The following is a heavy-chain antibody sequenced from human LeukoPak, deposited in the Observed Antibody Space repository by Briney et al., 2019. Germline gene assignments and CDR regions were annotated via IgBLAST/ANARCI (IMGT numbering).Heavy chain of an antibody. CDR2: ISYDGSNK. D-gene: IGHD6-13*01. Sequence: GGSLRLSCAASGFTFSSYAMHWVRQAPGKGLEWVAVISYDGSNKYYADSVKGRFTISRDNSKNTLYLQMNSLRAEDTAVYYCARSIAAAALTDYWGQGTLVTVSS. J-gene: IGHJ4*02. CDR1: GFTFSSYA. CDR3: ARSIAAAALTDY. V-gene: IGHV3-30-3*01.